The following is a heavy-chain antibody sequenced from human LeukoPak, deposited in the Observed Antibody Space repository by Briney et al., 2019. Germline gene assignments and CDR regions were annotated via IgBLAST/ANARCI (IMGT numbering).Heavy chain of an antibody. CDR3: ARLIYYGSGRTYFFDS. V-gene: IGHV5-51*01. CDR2: IYPSDSET. CDR1: GYSFNTFY. J-gene: IGHJ4*02. D-gene: IGHD3-10*01. Sequence: GESLKISCQGSGYSFNTFYIGWVRQTPGTGLEWMGNIYPSDSETKYKPSFQGQVTLPVDKSINTAYLRLSSLKASDTAIYYCARLIYYGSGRTYFFDSWGQGTQVTVSS.